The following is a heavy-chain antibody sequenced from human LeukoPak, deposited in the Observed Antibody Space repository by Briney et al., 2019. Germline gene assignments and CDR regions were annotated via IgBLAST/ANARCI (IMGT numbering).Heavy chain of an antibody. CDR3: ARNHRSTIFGVVGYYMDV. J-gene: IGHJ6*03. V-gene: IGHV3-48*04. CDR2: ISSSSSTI. D-gene: IGHD3-3*01. CDR1: GFTFRSYS. Sequence: GGSLRLSCAASGFTFRSYSMNWGRQAPGKGLGWGSYISSSSSTIYYADSVEGRFTISRDNAKNSLYLQMNSLRAEDTAVYYCARNHRSTIFGVVGYYMDVWGKGTTVTVSS.